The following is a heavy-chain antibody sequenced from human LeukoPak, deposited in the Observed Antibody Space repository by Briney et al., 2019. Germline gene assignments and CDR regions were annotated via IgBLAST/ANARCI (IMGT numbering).Heavy chain of an antibody. V-gene: IGHV5-51*04. D-gene: IGHD1-26*01. CDR1: GYSFTSYW. J-gene: IGHJ4*02. CDR2: IYPGDSDT. CDR3: ARGSGSYHTAYMN. Sequence: GESLKISCKGSGYSFTSYWIGWVRQMPGKGLERMGIIYPGDSDTRYSPSFQGQVTISADKPLSTAYLQWSSLKASDTAMYYCARGSGSYHTAYMNWGQGSPVTVSS.